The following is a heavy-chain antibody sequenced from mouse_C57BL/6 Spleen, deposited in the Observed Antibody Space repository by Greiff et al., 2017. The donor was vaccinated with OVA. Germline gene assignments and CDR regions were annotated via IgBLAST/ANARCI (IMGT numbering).Heavy chain of an antibody. Sequence: EVQLVESGGGLVKPGGSLKLSCAASGFTFSDYGMHWVRQAPEKGLEWVAYISSGSSTIYYADTVKGRFTISRDNAKNTLFLQMTSLRSEDTAMYYCASHYGSIRYWYFDVWGTGTTVTVSS. CDR2: ISSGSSTI. V-gene: IGHV5-17*01. CDR1: GFTFSDYG. D-gene: IGHD1-1*01. J-gene: IGHJ1*03. CDR3: ASHYGSIRYWYFDV.